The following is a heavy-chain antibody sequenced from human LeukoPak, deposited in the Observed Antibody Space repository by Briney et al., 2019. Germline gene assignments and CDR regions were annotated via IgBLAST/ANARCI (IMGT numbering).Heavy chain of an antibody. D-gene: IGHD4-11*01. CDR3: ASLLITTVTTGSFDY. J-gene: IGHJ4*02. CDR1: GYSISSGYY. CDR2: IYHSGST. Sequence: SETLSLTCAVSGYSISSGYYWGWIRQPPWKGLEWIGSIYHSGSTYYNPSLKSRVTISVDTSKNQFSLKLSSVTAADTAVYYCASLLITTVTTGSFDYWGQGTLVTVSS. V-gene: IGHV4-38-2*01.